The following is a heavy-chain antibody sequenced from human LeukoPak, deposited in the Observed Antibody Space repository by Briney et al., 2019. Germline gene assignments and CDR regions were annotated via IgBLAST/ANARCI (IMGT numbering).Heavy chain of an antibody. CDR1: GGSISSYY. CDR3: ARRIVSTGRFDP. Sequence: SETLSLTCTVSGGSISSYYWSWIRQPPGKGLEWIGYIYYSGSTNYNPSLKSRVTIPVDTSKNQFSLKLSSVTAADTAVYHCARRIVSTGRFDPWGQGTLVTVSS. D-gene: IGHD5/OR15-5a*01. J-gene: IGHJ5*02. V-gene: IGHV4-59*08. CDR2: IYYSGST.